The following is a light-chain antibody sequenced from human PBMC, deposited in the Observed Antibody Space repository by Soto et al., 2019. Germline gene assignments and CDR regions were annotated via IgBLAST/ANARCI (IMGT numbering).Light chain of an antibody. CDR3: QQYYTTPPA. CDR1: QSVLYSTNNKNY. J-gene: IGKJ1*01. CDR2: WAS. Sequence: DIVMTQSPDSLAVSLGERATINCKSSQSVLYSTNNKNYLAWYQQKPGQPPKLLIYWASTRESGVPDRFSGSGSGSDFTLTISRLQTEDVAVYYCQQYYTTPPAFGQGTKVDI. V-gene: IGKV4-1*01.